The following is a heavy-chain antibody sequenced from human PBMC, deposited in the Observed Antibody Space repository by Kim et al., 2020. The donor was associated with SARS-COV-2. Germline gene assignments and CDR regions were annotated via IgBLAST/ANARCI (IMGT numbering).Heavy chain of an antibody. Sequence: DSVKGRFTISRDNSKNTLYLQMNSLRAEDTAVYYCAKDRWYYGSGNNFDYWGQGTLVTVSS. D-gene: IGHD3-10*01. V-gene: IGHV3-30*02. CDR3: AKDRWYYGSGNNFDY. J-gene: IGHJ4*02.